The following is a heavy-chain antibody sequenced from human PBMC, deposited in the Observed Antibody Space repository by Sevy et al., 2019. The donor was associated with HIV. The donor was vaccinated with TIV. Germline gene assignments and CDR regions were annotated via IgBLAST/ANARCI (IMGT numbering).Heavy chain of an antibody. CDR3: ARGIYSYGYWREFDY. D-gene: IGHD5-18*01. CDR2: IYYSGST. CDR1: GDSISTYY. J-gene: IGHJ4*02. V-gene: IGHV4-59*01. Sequence: SETLSLTCTVSGDSISTYYWSWIRQPPGKGLEWIGYIYYSGSTNYNPSLKSRVTISLDTSKNQFSPKLNSVAAADTAVYYCARGIYSYGYWREFDYWGQGILVTVSS.